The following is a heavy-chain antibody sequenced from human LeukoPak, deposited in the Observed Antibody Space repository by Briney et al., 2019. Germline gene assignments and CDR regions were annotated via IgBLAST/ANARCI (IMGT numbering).Heavy chain of an antibody. D-gene: IGHD3-22*01. J-gene: IGHJ4*02. V-gene: IGHV4-34*01. CDR2: INHSGST. CDR1: GGSFSGYY. CDR3: ALGGYYSGLDY. Sequence: SETLSLTCAVYGGSFSGYYWSWIRQPPGKGLEWIGEINHSGSTNYNPSLKSRVTISVDTSKNQFSLKLSSATAADTAVHYCALGGYYSGLDYWGQGTLVTVSS.